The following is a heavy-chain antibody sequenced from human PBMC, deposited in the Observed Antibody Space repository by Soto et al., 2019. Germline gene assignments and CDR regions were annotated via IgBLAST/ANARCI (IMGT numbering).Heavy chain of an antibody. CDR1: GDSISDYFY. CDR2: IYTDGTT. J-gene: IGHJ4*02. V-gene: IGHV4-4*07. CDR3: AREVRGGFTGIFDQ. D-gene: IGHD2-15*01. Sequence: QVQLQGSGPGQVKPSETLSLTYTVSGDSISDYFYWRWIRQPAGKGLEWIGRIYTDGTTKYNPSLKSRVTLSPDKSKNQFSLRLSSVNAADTAVYYFAREVRGGFTGIFDQWGRGSRVTVSS.